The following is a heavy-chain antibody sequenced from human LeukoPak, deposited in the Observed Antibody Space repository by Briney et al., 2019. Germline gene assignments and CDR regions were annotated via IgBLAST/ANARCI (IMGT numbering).Heavy chain of an antibody. CDR3: ASGDAADAFDY. D-gene: IGHD6-13*01. CDR1: GYSISSGHY. CDR2: IHHSGST. Sequence: PSETLSLTCTVSGYSISSGHYWGWIRQPPGKGLEWIGSIHHSGSTYYNPSLKSRVTISVDTSKNQFSLKLSSVTAADTAVYYCASGDAADAFDYWGQGTLVTVSS. V-gene: IGHV4-38-2*02. J-gene: IGHJ4*02.